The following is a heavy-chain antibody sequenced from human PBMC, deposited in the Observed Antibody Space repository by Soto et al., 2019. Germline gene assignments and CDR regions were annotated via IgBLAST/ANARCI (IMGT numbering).Heavy chain of an antibody. CDR2: MNPNSGNT. D-gene: IGHD3-10*01. V-gene: IGHV1-8*01. J-gene: IGHJ5*02. CDR1: GYTFTSYD. CDR3: ARGRTYYYGSGINLFDP. Sequence: GASVKVSCKASGYTFTSYDINWVRQATGQGLEWMGWMNPNSGNTGYAQKFQGRVTMTRNTSISTAYMELSSLRSEDTAVYYCARGRTYYYGSGINLFDPWGQGILVTVSS.